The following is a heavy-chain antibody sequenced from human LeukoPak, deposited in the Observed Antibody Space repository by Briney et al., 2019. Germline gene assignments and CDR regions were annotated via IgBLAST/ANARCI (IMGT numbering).Heavy chain of an antibody. V-gene: IGHV4-34*01. D-gene: IGHD3-16*02. J-gene: IGHJ4*02. CDR1: GGSFSGYY. CDR3: ARVGTFGGVIVDY. Sequence: PSETLSLTCAVYGGSFSGYYWSWIRQPPGKGPEWIGEINHSGSTNYNPSLKSRVTISVDTSKNQYSLKLSSVTAADTAVYYCARVGTFGGVIVDYWGQGTLVTVSS. CDR2: INHSGST.